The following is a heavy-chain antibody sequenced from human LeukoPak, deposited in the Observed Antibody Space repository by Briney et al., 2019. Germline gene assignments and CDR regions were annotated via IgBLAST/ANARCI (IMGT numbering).Heavy chain of an antibody. J-gene: IGHJ4*02. D-gene: IGHD4/OR15-4a*01. CDR2: IKQDGGEV. CDR1: GFNFSAYW. Sequence: PGGSLRLSCAASGFNFSAYWMAWLRQPPGKGLEWVASIKQDGGEVFYVDSVMGRFTISRDNAQNSLYLQMNSLRADDTAIYYCVRVVHATYDYWGQGTLVTVSS. V-gene: IGHV3-7*05. CDR3: VRVVHATYDY.